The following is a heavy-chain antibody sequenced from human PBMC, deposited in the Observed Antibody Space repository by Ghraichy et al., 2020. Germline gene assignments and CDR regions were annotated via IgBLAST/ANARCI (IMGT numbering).Heavy chain of an antibody. CDR1: GFTFSTFW. J-gene: IGHJ4*02. CDR3: TKGRNSAVC. V-gene: IGHV3-7*03. Sequence: GALRLSCAASGFTFSTFWMSWVRQAPGKGLEWLANINQNGSETHYVYSINGRFTISRDNGKNSLYLQMNSLSAEDTALYYCTKGRNSAVCCGQGTLLTVSS. CDR2: INQNGSET. D-gene: IGHD2/OR15-2a*01.